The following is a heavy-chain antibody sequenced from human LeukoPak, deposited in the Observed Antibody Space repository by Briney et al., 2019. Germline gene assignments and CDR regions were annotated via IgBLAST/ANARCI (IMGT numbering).Heavy chain of an antibody. CDR1: GFTFSSYG. D-gene: IGHD1-1*01. CDR2: IWYDGSNK. CDR3: AREGLEPTPVCNWFDP. V-gene: IGHV3-33*01. J-gene: IGHJ5*02. Sequence: PGGSLRLSCAASGFTFSSYGMHWVRQAPGKGLEWVAVIWYDGSNKYYADSVKGRFTISRDNSKNTLYLQMNSLRAEDTAVYYCAREGLEPTPVCNWFDPWGQGTLVTVSS.